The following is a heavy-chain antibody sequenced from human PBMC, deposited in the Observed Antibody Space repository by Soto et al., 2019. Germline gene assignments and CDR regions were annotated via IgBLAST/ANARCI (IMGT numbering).Heavy chain of an antibody. Sequence: ASVKVSCNASGYTFTGYYMHWVRQAPGQGLEWMGWINPNSGGTNYAQKFQGRVTMTRDTSISTAYMELSRLRSDDTAVYYCARGGEYYDISTGYYNPRYYGMDVWGQGTTVTVSS. J-gene: IGHJ6*02. CDR1: GYTFTGYY. CDR2: INPNSGGT. D-gene: IGHD3-9*01. V-gene: IGHV1-2*02. CDR3: ARGGEYYDISTGYYNPRYYGMDV.